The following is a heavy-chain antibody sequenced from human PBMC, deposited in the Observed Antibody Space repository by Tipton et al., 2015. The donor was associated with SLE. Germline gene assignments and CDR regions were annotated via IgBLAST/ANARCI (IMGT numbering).Heavy chain of an antibody. CDR3: AIYRAAEGGRGY. D-gene: IGHD6-13*01. CDR2: IWYNGVI. CDR1: GGSISGRDYH. V-gene: IGHV4-30-4*01. Sequence: TLSLTCTVSGGSISGRDYHWTWFRQHPGKGLEWIGQIWYNGVIYYNPSLRSRLSISVDLSKSQFSLTLTSLTATDTGMYYCAIYRAAEGGRGYWGQGILVTVSS. J-gene: IGHJ4*02.